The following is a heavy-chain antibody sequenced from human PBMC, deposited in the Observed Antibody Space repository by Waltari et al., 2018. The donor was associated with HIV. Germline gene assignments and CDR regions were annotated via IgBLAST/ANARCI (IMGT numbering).Heavy chain of an antibody. CDR2: INSDASRT. J-gene: IGHJ4*02. CDR1: GVTISSYW. CDR3: ATNTRGFNFFDH. Sequence: EVQLVESGGGLVQPGGSLRLSCAASGVTISSYWMYWVRQAPGKGLVWVSRINSDASRTFYADSVKGRFTISRDNARNTLYLEMNSVRAEDTAVYYCATNTRGFNFFDHWGQGTLVTVSS. D-gene: IGHD1-26*01. V-gene: IGHV3-74*01.